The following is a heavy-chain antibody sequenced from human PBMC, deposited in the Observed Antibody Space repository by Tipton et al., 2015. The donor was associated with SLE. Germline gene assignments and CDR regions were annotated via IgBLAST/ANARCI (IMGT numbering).Heavy chain of an antibody. J-gene: IGHJ4*02. Sequence: QLVQSGAEVKKPGEALQISCKTSGYSFTNSWIVWFRHMPGKGLECMGMIDPSDSDARYNPSFQGHVSMSIDRSTTTAYLQWRSLKAPDTAIYFCARRWVQTVFDYWGQGTLVTVSS. CDR2: IDPSDSDA. V-gene: IGHV5-51*03. CDR1: GYSFTNSW. D-gene: IGHD3-10*01. CDR3: ARRWVQTVFDY.